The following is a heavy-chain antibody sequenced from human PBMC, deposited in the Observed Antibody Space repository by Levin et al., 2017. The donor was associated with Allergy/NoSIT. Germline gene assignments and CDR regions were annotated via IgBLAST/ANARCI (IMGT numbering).Heavy chain of an antibody. J-gene: IGHJ4*02. CDR1: GFTFSNYA. CDR3: ARYLRGYCSGGSCYSVNY. CDR2: ISYDGSNK. V-gene: IGHV3-30-3*01. D-gene: IGHD2-15*01. Sequence: PGGSLRLSCAASGFTFSNYAMHWVRQAPGKGLEWVAFISYDGSNKYYASSVKGRFTISRDNSKNTVYLQMNSLRAEDTAIYYCARYLRGYCSGGSCYSVNYWGQGTLVTVSS.